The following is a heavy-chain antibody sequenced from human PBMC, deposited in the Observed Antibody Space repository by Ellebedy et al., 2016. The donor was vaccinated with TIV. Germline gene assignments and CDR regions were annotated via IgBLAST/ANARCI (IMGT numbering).Heavy chain of an antibody. J-gene: IGHJ4*02. Sequence: AASVKVSCKASGYTFTGYYMHWVRHAPGQGLEWTGWINPNSGGTNYAQKFQGWVTMTRDTSISTAYMELSRLRSDDTAVYYCARDGGSYSDFDYWGQGTLVTVSS. CDR3: ARDGGSYSDFDY. V-gene: IGHV1-2*04. CDR2: INPNSGGT. D-gene: IGHD1-26*01. CDR1: GYTFTGYY.